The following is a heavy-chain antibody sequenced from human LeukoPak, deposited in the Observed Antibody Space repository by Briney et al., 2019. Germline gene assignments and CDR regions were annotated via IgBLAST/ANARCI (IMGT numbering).Heavy chain of an antibody. D-gene: IGHD3-3*01. CDR2: IYTSGST. CDR3: ARYSAGRYDFRSGYFHAFDI. CDR1: GGSISSGSNY. V-gene: IGHV4-61*09. Sequence: SETLSLTCTVSGGSISSGSNYWSWIRQPAGKGLEWIGHIYTSGSTKYNPSLKSRVTISVDTSKNQFSLKLTSVTAADTAMYYCARYSAGRYDFRSGYFHAFDIWGQGTMVTVSS. J-gene: IGHJ3*02.